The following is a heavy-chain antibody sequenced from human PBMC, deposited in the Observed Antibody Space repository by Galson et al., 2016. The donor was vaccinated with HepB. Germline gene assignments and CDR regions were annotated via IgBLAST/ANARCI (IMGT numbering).Heavy chain of an antibody. J-gene: IGHJ4*02. D-gene: IGHD6-6*01. Sequence: SETLSLTCTVSGGSISSSPYNWDWIRQPPGKGLEWIGSIDSSGNTYYNPSPMSRVTISVDTSKNQFSLNLSSVSATDTAVYYCARHIAARAPFDYWGQGTLVTVSS. V-gene: IGHV4-39*01. CDR1: GGSISSSPYN. CDR2: IDSSGNT. CDR3: ARHIAARAPFDY.